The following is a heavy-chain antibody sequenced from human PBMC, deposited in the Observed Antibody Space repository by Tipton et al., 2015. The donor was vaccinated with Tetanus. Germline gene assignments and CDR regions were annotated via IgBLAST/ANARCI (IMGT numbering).Heavy chain of an antibody. CDR1: GFIFSSYG. CDR2: SWYDGTDK. D-gene: IGHD2-15*01. V-gene: IGHV3-33*01. CDR3: AREADCSGGSCFSGDFDN. Sequence: LSLTCAASGFIFSSYGIHWVRQAPGKGLKWVAVSWYDGTDKYYADSVKGRFTISRDNSKNTLYLQMNSLRAEDTAVYYCAREADCSGGSCFSGDFDNWGQGTQVTVSS. J-gene: IGHJ4*02.